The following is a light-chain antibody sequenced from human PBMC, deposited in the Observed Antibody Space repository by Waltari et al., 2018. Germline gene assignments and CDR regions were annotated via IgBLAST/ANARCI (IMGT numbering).Light chain of an antibody. CDR3: ATWDDSLSGVV. V-gene: IGLV1-47*01. J-gene: IGLJ2*01. Sequence: QSVLTQSPSMSETPGQRVIISCSGSRSNIGNNYVYWYQHFPGMAPKLVMFKNRQRPSGVPDRFSGSSYGTSASLAISGLRSEDEADYYCATWDDSLSGVVFGGGTRLTVL. CDR1: RSNIGNNY. CDR2: KNR.